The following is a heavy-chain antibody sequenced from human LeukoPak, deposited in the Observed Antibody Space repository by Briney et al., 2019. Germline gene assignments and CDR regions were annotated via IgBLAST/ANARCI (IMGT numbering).Heavy chain of an antibody. Sequence: GGSLRLSCAASGFTFSSSWMSWVRQAPGKGLEWVANIKQDESEKNYVDSVKGRFTISRDNAKNSMYLQMNSLRAEDTAVYYCAREDRDAHYGSGSYNDVWGKGTTVTISS. CDR1: GFTFSSSW. CDR2: IKQDESEK. J-gene: IGHJ6*04. CDR3: AREDRDAHYGSGSYNDV. D-gene: IGHD3-10*01. V-gene: IGHV3-7*03.